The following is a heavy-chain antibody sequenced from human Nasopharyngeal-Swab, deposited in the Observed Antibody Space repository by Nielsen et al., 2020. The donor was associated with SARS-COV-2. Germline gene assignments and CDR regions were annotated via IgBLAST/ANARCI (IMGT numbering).Heavy chain of an antibody. D-gene: IGHD3-22*01. CDR3: ARGFRWGSYYDNIGADS. CDR2: ISSTNNFI. V-gene: IGHV3-21*01. Sequence: GESLKISCSVSEFTFSDYVMNWVRQAPGKGLEWVSSISSTNNFIFYADSVKGRFTISRDNTKNSLYLQMNTLRVADTAVYYCARGFRWGSYYDNIGADSWGQGTLVTVSS. J-gene: IGHJ4*02. CDR1: EFTFSDYV.